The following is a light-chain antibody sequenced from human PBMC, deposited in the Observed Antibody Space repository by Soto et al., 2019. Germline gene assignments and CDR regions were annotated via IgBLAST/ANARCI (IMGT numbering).Light chain of an antibody. CDR3: QQSYSTFIT. V-gene: IGKV3D-20*02. Sequence: EIVLTQSPGTLSLSPGDGTILSCRARQSVSRSYLAWYQQKLGQAPRLLIYDASRRATGIPDRFSGSGSGTDFTLTISSLQPEDFATYYCQQSYSTFITFGQGTRLE. J-gene: IGKJ5*01. CDR1: QSVSRSY. CDR2: DAS.